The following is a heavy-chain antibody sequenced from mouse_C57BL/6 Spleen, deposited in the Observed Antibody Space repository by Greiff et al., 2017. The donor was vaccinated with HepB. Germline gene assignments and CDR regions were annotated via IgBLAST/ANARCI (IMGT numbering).Heavy chain of an antibody. CDR1: GYTFTSYW. CDR3: ARGRSGDYDVGAMDY. Sequence: VQLQQSGAELVRPGTSVKLSCKASGYTFTSYWMHWVKQRPGQGLEWIGVIDPSDSYTNYNQKFKGKATLTVDTSSSTAYMQLSSLTSEDSAVYYGARGRSGDYDVGAMDYWGQGTSVTVSS. CDR2: IDPSDSYT. D-gene: IGHD2-4*01. V-gene: IGHV1-59*01. J-gene: IGHJ4*01.